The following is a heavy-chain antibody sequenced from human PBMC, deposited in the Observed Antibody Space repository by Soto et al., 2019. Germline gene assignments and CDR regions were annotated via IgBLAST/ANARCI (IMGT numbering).Heavy chain of an antibody. Sequence: GGSLRLSCAASGFTFSSYAMHWVRQAPGKGLEWVAVISYDGSNKYYADSVKGRFTIPRDNSKNTLYLQMNSLRAEDTAVYYCARVYRYYDSSGYPSIWGQGTMVTVSS. CDR2: ISYDGSNK. CDR1: GFTFSSYA. D-gene: IGHD3-22*01. V-gene: IGHV3-30-3*01. CDR3: ARVYRYYDSSGYPSI. J-gene: IGHJ3*02.